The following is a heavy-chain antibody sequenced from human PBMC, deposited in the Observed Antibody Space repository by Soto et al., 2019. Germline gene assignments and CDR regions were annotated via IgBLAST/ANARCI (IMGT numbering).Heavy chain of an antibody. V-gene: IGHV1-69*02. D-gene: IGHD3-22*01. CDR1: GGTFSSYT. J-gene: IGHJ4*02. CDR2: IIPILGIA. CDR3: ASPVGYYDSSGYLFDY. Sequence: GASVKVSCKASGGTFSSYTISWVRQAPGQGLEWMGRIIPILGIANYAQKFQGRVTITADESTSTAYMELSSLRSEDPAVYYCASPVGYYDSSGYLFDYWGQGTLVPVSS.